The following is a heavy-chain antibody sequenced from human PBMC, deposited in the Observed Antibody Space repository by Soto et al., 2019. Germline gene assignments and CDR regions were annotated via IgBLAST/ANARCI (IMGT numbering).Heavy chain of an antibody. V-gene: IGHV4-59*08. CDR3: ARRRITMVRGVLWDYFDY. D-gene: IGHD3-10*01. J-gene: IGHJ4*02. CDR2: IYYSGST. CDR1: GGSISSYY. Sequence: SETLSLTCTVSGGSISSYYWSWIRQPPGKGLEWIGYIYYSGSTNYNPSLKSRVTISVDTSKNQFSLKLSSVTAADTAVYYCARRRITMVRGVLWDYFDYWGQGTLVTVSS.